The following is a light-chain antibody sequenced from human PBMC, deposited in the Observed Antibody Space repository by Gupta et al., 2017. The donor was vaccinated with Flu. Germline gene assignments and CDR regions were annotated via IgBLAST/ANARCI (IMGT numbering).Light chain of an antibody. Sequence: GGNNIGSKSVHWYQQKPGQAPGLVVRDDFDRPSGIPERFSGSNSGNTATLTISRVEAGDEADYYCQLWNSSSDHEIFGGGTKLTVL. V-gene: IGLV3-21*02. J-gene: IGLJ2*01. CDR1: NIGSKS. CDR3: QLWNSSSDHEI. CDR2: DDF.